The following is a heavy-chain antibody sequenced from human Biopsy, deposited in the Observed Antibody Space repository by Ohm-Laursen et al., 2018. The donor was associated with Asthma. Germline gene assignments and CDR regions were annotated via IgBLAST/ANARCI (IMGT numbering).Heavy chain of an antibody. J-gene: IGHJ4*02. D-gene: IGHD6-19*01. V-gene: IGHV3-30*03. CDR2: ISYDGSNR. CDR1: GFTFSTYG. Sequence: SLRLSCSASGFTFSTYGMHWVRQAPGKGLEWVAVISYDGSNRYSADSVRGRFTISRDNSKNTLYLQMSSLRAEDTALYYCSREEPTSGWYQGSILRWGQGTLVTVSS. CDR3: SREEPTSGWYQGSILR.